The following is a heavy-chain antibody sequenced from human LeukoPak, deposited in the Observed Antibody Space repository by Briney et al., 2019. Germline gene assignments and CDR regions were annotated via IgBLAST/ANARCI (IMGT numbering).Heavy chain of an antibody. V-gene: IGHV4-31*03. Sequence: SQTLSLTCTVSGGSISSTGSYWTWLRQYPGKGLEWIGYISYSGNTYYNPSLKSRVTISVDTSKNQFSLKLTSVTAADTAVYHCARRSTATYFFDNWGRGTPVTVSS. CDR3: ARRSTATYFFDN. D-gene: IGHD5-24*01. CDR1: GGSISSTGSY. CDR2: ISYSGNT. J-gene: IGHJ4*02.